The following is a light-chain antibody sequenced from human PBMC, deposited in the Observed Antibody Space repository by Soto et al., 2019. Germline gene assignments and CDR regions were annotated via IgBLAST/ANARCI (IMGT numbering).Light chain of an antibody. Sequence: QSALTQPPSASGSPGQSVTISCTGTSSDVGAYKYVSWYQQYPGKAPKLMIYEVTKRPSGVPDRFSGSKSGNTASLTVSGLXXXXXADYYCTSYVGNDIWVFGGGTK. CDR3: TSYVGNDIWV. V-gene: IGLV2-8*01. CDR1: SSDVGAYKY. CDR2: EVT. J-gene: IGLJ3*02.